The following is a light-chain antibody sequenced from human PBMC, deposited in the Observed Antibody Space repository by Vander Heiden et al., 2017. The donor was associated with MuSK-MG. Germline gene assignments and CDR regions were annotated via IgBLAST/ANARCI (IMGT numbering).Light chain of an antibody. CDR1: SLRSYY. CDR2: GKN. J-gene: IGLJ2*01. V-gene: IGLV3-19*01. CDR3: NYPDSRGNHLV. Sequence: SSELTQDPAVSVALGQTVRITCQGDSLRSYYASWYQQKPGQAPVLVIYGKNNRPSGIPDRFSGSSSGNTASFKITGAQAEDEADDYCNYPDSRGNHLVFGGGTHMTVL.